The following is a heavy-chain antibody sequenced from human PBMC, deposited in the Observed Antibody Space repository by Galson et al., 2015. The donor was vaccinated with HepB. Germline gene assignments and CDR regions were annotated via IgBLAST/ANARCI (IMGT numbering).Heavy chain of an antibody. V-gene: IGHV4-4*02. CDR2: IYHTGSA. J-gene: IGHJ5*02. D-gene: IGHD2-15*01. Sequence: SGASINSRNWWTWVRQPPGKGLERIAEIYHTGSANYNPSVKSRVTISVDSSKNHFSLDLNSVTAADTAVYYCASLGYCSGEHDCYSTSWGQGTLVTVSS. CDR1: GASINSRNW. CDR3: ASLGYCSGEHDCYSTS.